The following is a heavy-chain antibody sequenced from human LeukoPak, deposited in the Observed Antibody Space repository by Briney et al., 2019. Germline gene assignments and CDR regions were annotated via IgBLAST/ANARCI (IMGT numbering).Heavy chain of an antibody. D-gene: IGHD5-12*01. Sequence: NAGGSLRLSCAASGFTFSDYYMSWIRQAPGKGLEWVSYISSSGSTIYYADSVKGRFTISRDNAKNSLYLQMNSLRAEDTAVYYCARHKRDRGYEVDYWGQGTLVTVSS. V-gene: IGHV3-11*01. J-gene: IGHJ4*02. CDR2: ISSSGSTI. CDR3: ARHKRDRGYEVDY. CDR1: GFTFSDYY.